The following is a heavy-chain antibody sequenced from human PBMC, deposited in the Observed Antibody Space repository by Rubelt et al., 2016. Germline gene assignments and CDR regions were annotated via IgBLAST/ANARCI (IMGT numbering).Heavy chain of an antibody. V-gene: IGHV1-18*01. CDR2: ISTYNENT. CDR1: GYTFTSYG. J-gene: IGHJ5*02. CDR3: AREPEDAYNRGRGWFDP. D-gene: IGHD5-24*01. Sequence: QVQLVQSGTEVKKPGASVKVSCKASGYTFTSYGITWVRQAPGQGLEWVGWISTYNENTNYAQKLQGRVTMTTDTSTSTVYMEVSSLRSEDTAIYYCAREPEDAYNRGRGWFDPWGQGTLVTVSS.